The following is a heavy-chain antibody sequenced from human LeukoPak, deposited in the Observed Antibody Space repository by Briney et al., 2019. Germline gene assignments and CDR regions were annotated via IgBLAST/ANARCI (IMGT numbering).Heavy chain of an antibody. CDR2: SDPEDGET. CDR1: GSTLSDLS. V-gene: IGHV1-24*01. Sequence: ASVKVSCKVSGSTLSDLSIHWVRQAPGKGLEYVGGSDPEDGETFHAQNFQGRVTMTEDTNMDTAYMELSSLRSEDTAIYYCVTDRARLFWYFDLWGRGTLVTVSS. J-gene: IGHJ2*01. CDR3: VTDRARLFWYFDL. D-gene: IGHD2-21*02.